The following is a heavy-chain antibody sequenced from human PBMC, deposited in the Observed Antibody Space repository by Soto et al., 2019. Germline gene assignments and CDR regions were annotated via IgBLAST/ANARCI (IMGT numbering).Heavy chain of an antibody. CDR1: GGTFSSYA. J-gene: IGHJ6*02. V-gene: IGHV1-69*13. D-gene: IGHD2-15*01. CDR2: IIPIFGTA. Sequence: ASVKVSCKASGGTFSSYAISWVRQAPGQGLEWMGGIIPIFGTANYAQKFQGRVTITADESTSTAYLELSSMRSEDTAVYYCASDLQPLEDIVVVVAATRRYYYGMDVWGQGTTVTVSS. CDR3: ASDLQPLEDIVVVVAATRRYYYGMDV.